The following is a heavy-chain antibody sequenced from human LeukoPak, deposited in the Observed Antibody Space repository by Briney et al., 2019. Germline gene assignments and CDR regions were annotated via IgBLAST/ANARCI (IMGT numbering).Heavy chain of an antibody. CDR1: GFTFSSYS. CDR3: AKTLHISMTQIWKYYFHY. J-gene: IGHJ4*01. V-gene: IGHV3-21*04. Sequence: PGGSLRLSCAASGFTFSSYSMNWVRQAPGKGLEWVSSISSSSSYIYYADSVKGRFTISRDNAKNSLYLQMNSLRAEDTAVYYCAKTLHISMTQIWKYYFHYWGHGTLVTVSS. D-gene: IGHD3-22*01. CDR2: ISSSSSYI.